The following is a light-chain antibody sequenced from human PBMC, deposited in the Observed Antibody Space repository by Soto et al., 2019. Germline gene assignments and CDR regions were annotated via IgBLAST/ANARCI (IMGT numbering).Light chain of an antibody. J-gene: IGKJ4*01. Sequence: EIVLTQSPATLFWSAGERATLSCRASQSVSSYLAWYQQKPGQAPRLLIYDASNRATGIPARFSGSGSGTDFTLTISSLEPEDFAVYYCQQRSNWTPGLTFGGGTKVEIK. V-gene: IGKV3-11*01. CDR1: QSVSSY. CDR2: DAS. CDR3: QQRSNWTPGLT.